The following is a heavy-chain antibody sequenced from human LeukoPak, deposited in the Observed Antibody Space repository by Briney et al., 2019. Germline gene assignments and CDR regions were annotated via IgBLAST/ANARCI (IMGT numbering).Heavy chain of an antibody. D-gene: IGHD1-14*01. V-gene: IGHV3-21*06. CDR1: GLTFSTSG. Sequence: GGSLGPSCTASGLTFSTSGFNWVRQAPGKGLEWVASIGPTGSDRYHADSIKGRFTISRDNANNFLYLQMNSLRAEDTAVYYCATETNGRHYDYWGQRTLLTVSS. CDR2: IGPTGSDR. CDR3: ATETNGRHYDY. J-gene: IGHJ4*02.